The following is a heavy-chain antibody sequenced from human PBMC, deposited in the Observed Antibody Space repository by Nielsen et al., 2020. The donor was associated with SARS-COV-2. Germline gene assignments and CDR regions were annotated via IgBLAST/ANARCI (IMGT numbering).Heavy chain of an antibody. CDR1: EITFSSYA. J-gene: IGHJ4*02. D-gene: IGHD4-23*01. CDR3: ARGRNDYGGPSGY. Sequence: GGSLRLSCVASEITFSSYAMHWVRQAPGKGLEWVAVISYDGSNKYYADSVKGRFTISRGNSKNTLYLQMNSLRAEDTAVYYCARGRNDYGGPSGYWGQGTLVTVSS. V-gene: IGHV3-30-3*01. CDR2: ISYDGSNK.